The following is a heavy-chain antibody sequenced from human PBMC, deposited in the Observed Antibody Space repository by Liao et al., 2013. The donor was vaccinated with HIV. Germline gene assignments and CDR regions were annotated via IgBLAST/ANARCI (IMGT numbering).Heavy chain of an antibody. V-gene: IGHV4-30-4*08. CDR2: IYYTGST. D-gene: IGHD4-11*01. CDR1: GGSISSGNYY. Sequence: QVQLQESGPGLVRPSQTLSLTCDVSGGSISSGNYYWTWIRQPPGKGLEWIGYIYYTGSTYYNPSLKSRVTISVDTSMDQFSLNLSSVTAADTAVYYCARATHPYSNGEYFQYWGQGTLVTVSS. CDR3: ARATHPYSNGEYFQY. J-gene: IGHJ1*01.